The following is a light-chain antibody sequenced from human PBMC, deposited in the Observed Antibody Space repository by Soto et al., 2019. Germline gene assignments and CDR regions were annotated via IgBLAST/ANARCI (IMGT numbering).Light chain of an antibody. J-gene: IGKJ4*01. V-gene: IGKV3-15*01. CDR1: QSVGSD. CDR2: GAS. CDR3: QQYHNWPPLT. Sequence: EIVMTQSPATLSVSPGEGATLSCRASQSVGSDLAWYQQKPGQAPRLLIYGASTRATGIPARFSGSGSGTEFTLTISSLQSEDFAVYYCQQYHNWPPLTFGGGTKVEIK.